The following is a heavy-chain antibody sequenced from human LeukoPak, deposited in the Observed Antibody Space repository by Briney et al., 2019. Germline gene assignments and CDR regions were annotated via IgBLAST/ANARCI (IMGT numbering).Heavy chain of an antibody. CDR2: IGIYSGNT. Sequence: KSGGSLRLSCPASGFPFIEYSMNWARQAPGKGLEWLSSIGIYSGNTKYADAVMGRFTISADKAKNSLYMQMNSLRVEDTAVDYCARDHNYAFDNWGQGTLVSVAS. J-gene: IGHJ4*02. CDR1: GFPFIEYS. V-gene: IGHV3-21*01. CDR3: ARDHNYAFDN. D-gene: IGHD1-1*01.